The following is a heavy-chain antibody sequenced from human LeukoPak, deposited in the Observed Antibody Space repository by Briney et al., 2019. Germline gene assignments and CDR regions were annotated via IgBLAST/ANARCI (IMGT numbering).Heavy chain of an antibody. V-gene: IGHV4-59*08. Sequence: SETLSLTCTVSGGSISSYYWSWIRQPPGKGLEWIGYIYYSGSTDYNPSLKSRVTISVDTSKNQFSLKLSSVTAADTAVYYCARVNLYYDSSGYYYFDYWGQGTLVTVSS. CDR2: IYYSGST. J-gene: IGHJ4*02. D-gene: IGHD3-22*01. CDR1: GGSISSYY. CDR3: ARVNLYYDSSGYYYFDY.